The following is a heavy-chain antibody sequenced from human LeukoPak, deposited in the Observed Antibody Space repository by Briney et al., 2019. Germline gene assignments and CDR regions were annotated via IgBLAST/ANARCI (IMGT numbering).Heavy chain of an antibody. Sequence: PGGSLRLSCAASGFTFRSYSMNWVRQAPGKGLEWVSYISSSSSTIYYADSVKGRFTISRDNAKNSLYLQMNSLRAEDTAVYYCARARFLEWLVPFDYWGQGTLVTVSS. D-gene: IGHD3-3*01. J-gene: IGHJ4*02. CDR3: ARARFLEWLVPFDY. CDR2: ISSSSSTI. CDR1: GFTFRSYS. V-gene: IGHV3-48*01.